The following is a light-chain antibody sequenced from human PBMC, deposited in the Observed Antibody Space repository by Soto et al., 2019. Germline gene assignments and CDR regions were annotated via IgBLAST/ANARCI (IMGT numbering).Light chain of an antibody. CDR2: EVN. Sequence: QSALTQPASVSGSPGQSITISCTGTSTDVGGYNYVSWYQQHPGKAPKLMIYEVNNRPSGVSDRVSGSKSGNTASLTISGLQAEDEADYYCSSYTRSATLGVFGGGTKVTVL. J-gene: IGLJ3*02. V-gene: IGLV2-14*01. CDR1: STDVGGYNY. CDR3: SSYTRSATLGV.